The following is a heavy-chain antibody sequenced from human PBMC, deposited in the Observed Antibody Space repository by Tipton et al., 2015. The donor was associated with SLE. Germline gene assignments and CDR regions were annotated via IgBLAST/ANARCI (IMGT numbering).Heavy chain of an antibody. CDR2: ISSSSSTI. CDR3: ARGGGSSWYEKSSFDY. D-gene: IGHD6-13*01. J-gene: IGHJ4*02. V-gene: IGHV3-48*01. Sequence: SLRLSCAASGFTFSSYSMNWVRQAPGKGLEWVSYISSSSSTIYYADSVKGRFTISRDNAKNSLYLQMNSLRAEDTAVYYCARGGGSSWYEKSSFDYWGQGPLVTVSS. CDR1: GFTFSSYS.